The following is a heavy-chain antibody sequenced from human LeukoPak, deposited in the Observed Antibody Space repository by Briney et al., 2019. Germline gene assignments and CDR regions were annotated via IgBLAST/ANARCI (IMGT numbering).Heavy chain of an antibody. V-gene: IGHV3-48*01. CDR3: ARETLSSSWTYDY. CDR1: GFTFSSYN. J-gene: IGHJ4*02. CDR2: ISSSSTLI. D-gene: IGHD6-13*01. Sequence: PGGSLRLSCAASGFTFSSYNMNWVRQAPGKGLEWLSYISSSSTLIYYADSVKGRFTISRDNAKNSLYLRMIGLRAEDTAVYYCARETLSSSWTYDYWGQGTLVTVSS.